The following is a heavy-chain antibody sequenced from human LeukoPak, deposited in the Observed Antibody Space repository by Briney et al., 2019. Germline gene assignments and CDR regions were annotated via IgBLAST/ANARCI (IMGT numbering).Heavy chain of an antibody. V-gene: IGHV4-38-2*02. CDR2: IYHSGST. Sequence: SETLSLTCTVSGYSISSGYYWGWIRQPPGKGLEWIGSIYHSGSTYYNPSLKSRVTISVDTSKIQFSLKLSSVTAADTAVYYCASRYGSGNDDAFDIWGQGTMVTVSS. J-gene: IGHJ3*02. CDR3: ASRYGSGNDDAFDI. CDR1: GYSISSGYY. D-gene: IGHD3-10*01.